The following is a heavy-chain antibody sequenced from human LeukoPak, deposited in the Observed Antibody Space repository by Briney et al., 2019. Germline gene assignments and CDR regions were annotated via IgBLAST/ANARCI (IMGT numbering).Heavy chain of an antibody. CDR3: SIHDILTGVDY. Sequence: GGSLRLSCAASGFTPSGSAMHWVRQASGKGLEWVGRIRSKANSYATAYAASVKGRFTISRDESKNTAYLQMNSLNTEDTAVYYCSIHDILTGVDYWGQGTLVTVSS. J-gene: IGHJ4*02. CDR2: IRSKANSYAT. CDR1: GFTPSGSA. D-gene: IGHD3-9*01. V-gene: IGHV3-73*01.